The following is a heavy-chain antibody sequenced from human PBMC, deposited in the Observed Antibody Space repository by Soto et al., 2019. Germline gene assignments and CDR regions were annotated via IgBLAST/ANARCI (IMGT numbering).Heavy chain of an antibody. J-gene: IGHJ3*02. CDR1: GFTFSSYA. V-gene: IGHV3-23*01. CDR3: ARGRYCGGDCYPGIDAFDI. D-gene: IGHD2-21*02. Sequence: GGSLRLSCAASGFTFSSYAMSWVRQAPGKGLEWVSAISGSGGSTYYADSVKGRFTISRDNSKNTLYLQMNSLRAEDTAVYYCARGRYCGGDCYPGIDAFDIWGQGTMVTVSS. CDR2: ISGSGGST.